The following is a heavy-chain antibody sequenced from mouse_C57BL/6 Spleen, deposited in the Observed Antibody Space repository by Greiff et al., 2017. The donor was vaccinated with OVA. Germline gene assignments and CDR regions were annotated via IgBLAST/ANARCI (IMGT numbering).Heavy chain of an antibody. Sequence: DVHLVESGPGLVKPSQSLSLTCSVTGYSITSGYYWNWIRQFPGNKLEWMGYISYDGSNNYNPSLKNRISITRDTSKNQFFLKLNSVTTEDTATYYCARDRGYYPYYFDYWGQGTTLTVSS. CDR2: ISYDGSN. CDR3: ARDRGYYPYYFDY. CDR1: GYSITSGYY. V-gene: IGHV3-6*01. D-gene: IGHD1-1*01. J-gene: IGHJ2*01.